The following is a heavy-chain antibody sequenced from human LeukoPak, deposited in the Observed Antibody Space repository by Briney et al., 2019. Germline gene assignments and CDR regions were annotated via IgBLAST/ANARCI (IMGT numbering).Heavy chain of an antibody. V-gene: IGHV1-8*01. J-gene: IGHJ6*03. CDR1: GYTFTSYD. D-gene: IGHD3-22*01. CDR3: ARGGSGGWLLHYYYYMDV. CDR2: MNPNSGNT. Sequence: ASVKVSCKASGYTFTSYDINWVRQATGQGLEWMGWMNPNSGNTDYAQNFQGRVTMTMNTSISTAYMELSSLRSEDTAVYYCARGGSGGWLLHYYYYMDVWGKGTTVTISS.